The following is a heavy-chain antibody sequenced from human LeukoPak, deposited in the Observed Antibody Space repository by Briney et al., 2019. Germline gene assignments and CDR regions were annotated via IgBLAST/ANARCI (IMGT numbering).Heavy chain of an antibody. Sequence: GSSVKVSCKPSGGTFSNYAISWVRQAPGQGLEWMGGIIPMYGTATYAQKFQGRVTITTDESTSTAYMELSSLRSDDTAVYYCARIAAPGIGEYFQHWGQGTLVTVSS. J-gene: IGHJ1*01. V-gene: IGHV1-69*05. CDR1: GGTFSNYA. CDR2: IIPMYGTA. CDR3: ARIAAPGIGEYFQH. D-gene: IGHD6-13*01.